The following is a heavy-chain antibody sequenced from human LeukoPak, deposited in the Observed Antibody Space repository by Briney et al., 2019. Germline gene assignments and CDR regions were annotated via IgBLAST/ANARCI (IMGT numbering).Heavy chain of an antibody. V-gene: IGHV1-69*13. CDR2: IIPIFDTA. CDR3: PRDATVRGPYGGHHFYSYMDV. J-gene: IGHJ6*03. CDR1: GGTFSSYA. Sequence: ASVKVSCKTSGGTFSSYAISWVRQAPGQGLEWIGDIIPIFDTANYAQKFQGRVTITADESATTSYMELSSLRSEDTAVYYCPRDATVRGPYGGHHFYSYMDVWGKGTTVTISS. D-gene: IGHD3-10*01.